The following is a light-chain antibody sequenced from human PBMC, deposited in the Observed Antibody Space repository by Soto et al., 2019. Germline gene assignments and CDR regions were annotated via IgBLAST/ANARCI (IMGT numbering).Light chain of an antibody. CDR1: SSDVGAFNY. CDR3: CLYVGATTYV. V-gene: IGLV2-14*01. J-gene: IGLJ1*01. Sequence: QSVLTQPASVSGSPGQSITISCTGTSSDVGAFNYVSWYQHHPGKAPKLMISEVSTRPSGVSNRFSGSKSANTASLTISGLQAEDEADYYCCLYVGATTYVFGTGTKLTVL. CDR2: EVS.